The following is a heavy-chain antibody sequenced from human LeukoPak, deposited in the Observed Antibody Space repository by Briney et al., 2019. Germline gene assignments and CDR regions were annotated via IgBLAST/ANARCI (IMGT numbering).Heavy chain of an antibody. D-gene: IGHD7-27*01. V-gene: IGHV4-34*01. CDR2: INHRGST. CDR1: GESLSKYY. CDR3: ARPKLGDAFDI. Sequence: PSETLSLTCAVYGESLSKYYWTWIRQSPGKGLEWIGEINHRGSTNLNPSLKSRVTLSVDKSKNQFSLKVTSVTAADTAVYYCARPKLGDAFDIWGQGTVVIVSS. J-gene: IGHJ3*02.